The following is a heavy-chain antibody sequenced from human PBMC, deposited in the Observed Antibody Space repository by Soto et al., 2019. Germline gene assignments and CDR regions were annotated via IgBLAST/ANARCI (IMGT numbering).Heavy chain of an antibody. CDR1: GYTFTGHY. Sequence: GASVKVSCKASGYTFTGHYMHWVRQAPGQGLEWMGWVNPHSGGTKYAQKFQGWVTMTRDTSISTAYMELSRLRSDDTAVYYCARGLLFGSNYAMDVWGQGTTVTVSS. CDR2: VNPHSGGT. V-gene: IGHV1-2*04. D-gene: IGHD3-10*02. CDR3: ARGLLFGSNYAMDV. J-gene: IGHJ6*02.